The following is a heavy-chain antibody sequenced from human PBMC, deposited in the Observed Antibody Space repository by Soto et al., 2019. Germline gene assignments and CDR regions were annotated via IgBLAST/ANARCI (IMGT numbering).Heavy chain of an antibody. CDR3: ASLYYDILTGPLGGYYYGMDV. D-gene: IGHD3-9*01. Sequence: SVKVSCKASGGTFSSYAISWVRQAPGQGLEWMGGIIPIFGTANYAQKFQGRVTITADKSTSTAYMELSSLRSEDTAVYYCASLYYDILTGPLGGYYYGMDVWGQGTTVTV. CDR1: GGTFSSYA. CDR2: IIPIFGTA. V-gene: IGHV1-69*06. J-gene: IGHJ6*02.